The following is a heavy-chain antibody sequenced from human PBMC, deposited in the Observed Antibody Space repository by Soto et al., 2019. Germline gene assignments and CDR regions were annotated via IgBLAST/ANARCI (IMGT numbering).Heavy chain of an antibody. D-gene: IGHD3-22*01. CDR3: AKSIVVDITTRFDY. CDR2: IIHILGIA. J-gene: IGHJ4*02. V-gene: IGHV1-69*02. CDR1: GGTFSGYT. Sequence: QVQRVQSGAEVKKPGSSVKVSCKASGGTFSGYTISWVRQAPGQGLEWMGRIIHILGIANYAQKFQGIVTITADKATSTAYMELSSLRSEDTAVYYCAKSIVVDITTRFDYWGQGTLVPVSS.